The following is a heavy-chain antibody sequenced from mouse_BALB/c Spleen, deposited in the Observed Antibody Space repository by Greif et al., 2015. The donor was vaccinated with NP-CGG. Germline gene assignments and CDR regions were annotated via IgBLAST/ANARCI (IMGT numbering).Heavy chain of an antibody. D-gene: IGHD1-1*01. CDR2: INTDSSTI. CDR3: ARSDYYGSSYGAMDY. V-gene: IGHV4-1*02. Sequence: EVQVVESGGGLVQPGGSLKLSCAASGFDFSRYWMSWVRQAPGKGLEWIGEINTDSSTINYTPSLKDKFIISRDNAKNTLYLQMSKVRSEDTALYYCARSDYYGSSYGAMDYWGQGTSVTVSS. CDR1: GFDFSRYW. J-gene: IGHJ4*01.